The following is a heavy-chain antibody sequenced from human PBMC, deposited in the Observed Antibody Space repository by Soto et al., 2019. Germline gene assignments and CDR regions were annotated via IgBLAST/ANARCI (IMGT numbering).Heavy chain of an antibody. Sequence: GGSLRLSCAASGFTFSSYAMSWVRQAPGKGLEWVSAISGSGGSTYYADSVKGRFTISRDNSKNTLYLQMNSLRAEDTAVYYCARPGRSGWTKIDYWGQGTLVTVSS. CDR2: ISGSGGST. CDR1: GFTFSSYA. CDR3: ARPGRSGWTKIDY. J-gene: IGHJ4*02. V-gene: IGHV3-23*01. D-gene: IGHD6-19*01.